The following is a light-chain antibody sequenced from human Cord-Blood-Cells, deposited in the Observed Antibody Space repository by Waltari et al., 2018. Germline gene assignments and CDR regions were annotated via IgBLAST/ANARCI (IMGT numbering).Light chain of an antibody. CDR2: DAS. J-gene: IGKJ1*01. Sequence: EIVLTQSPATLSLSPGERATLPCRASQGVSSYLAWYQQKPGQAPRLLIYDASNRATGIPARFSGSGSGTDFTLTISSLEPEDFAVYYCQQRSNWRTFGQGTKVEIK. V-gene: IGKV3-11*01. CDR3: QQRSNWRT. CDR1: QGVSSY.